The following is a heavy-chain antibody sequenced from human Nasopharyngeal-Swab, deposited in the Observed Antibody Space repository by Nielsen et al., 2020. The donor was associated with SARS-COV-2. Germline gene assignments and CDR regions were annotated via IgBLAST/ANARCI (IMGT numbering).Heavy chain of an antibody. Sequence: SETLSLTCAVYGGSFSGYYWSWIRQPPGKGLEWIGEINHSGSTNYNPSLKSRVTISVDTSKNQFSLKLSSVTAADTAVYYCARTARHYGSGSYFDYWGQGTLVTVSS. D-gene: IGHD3-10*01. CDR1: GGSFSGYY. CDR2: INHSGST. CDR3: ARTARHYGSGSYFDY. J-gene: IGHJ4*02. V-gene: IGHV4-34*01.